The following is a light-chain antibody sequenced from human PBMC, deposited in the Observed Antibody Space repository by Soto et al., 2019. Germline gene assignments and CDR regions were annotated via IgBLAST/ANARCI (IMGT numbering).Light chain of an antibody. CDR3: SSYTSSNTLV. V-gene: IGLV2-14*01. CDR1: SSDIGVYNY. CDR2: EVS. Sequence: QSALTQPASVSGSPGQSITISCTGGSSDIGVYNYVSWYQQHPGKAPKLMIFEVSNRPSGVANRFSGSKSGNTASLTISGLQADDEADYYCSSYTSSNTLVFGGGTQLTVL. J-gene: IGLJ2*01.